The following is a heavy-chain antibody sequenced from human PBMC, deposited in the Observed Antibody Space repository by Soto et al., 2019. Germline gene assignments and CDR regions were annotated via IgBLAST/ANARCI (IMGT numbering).Heavy chain of an antibody. Sequence: SETLSLTCAVSGGSITSSDYFWAWIRQPPGKGLECIGSLYYSGNTHYNPSLKSRAAISVDTSKNHFSLRLASVTAADTAAYYCARLAVGAAAYSDFDRWGQGVLVTVSS. CDR1: GGSITSSDYF. J-gene: IGHJ4*02. CDR2: LYYSGNT. CDR3: ARLAVGAAAYSDFDR. D-gene: IGHD2-15*01. V-gene: IGHV4-39*02.